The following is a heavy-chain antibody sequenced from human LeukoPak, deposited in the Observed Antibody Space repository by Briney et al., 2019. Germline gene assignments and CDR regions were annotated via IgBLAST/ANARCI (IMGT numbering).Heavy chain of an antibody. CDR2: INSDGSST. CDR3: AFMDY. D-gene: IGHD3-16*01. CDR1: GFTFRNYA. Sequence: GGSLRLSCAASGFTFRNYAMSWVRQPPGKGQEWVSRINSDGSSTSYADSVKGRFTISRDNAKNTLYLQMNSLRAEDTAVYYCAFMDYWGQGTLVTVSS. J-gene: IGHJ4*02. V-gene: IGHV3-74*01.